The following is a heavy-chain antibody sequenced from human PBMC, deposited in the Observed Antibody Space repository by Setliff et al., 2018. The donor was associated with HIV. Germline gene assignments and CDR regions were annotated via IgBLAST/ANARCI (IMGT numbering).Heavy chain of an antibody. V-gene: IGHV3-72*01. D-gene: IGHD3-22*01. CDR1: GFTFNNAW. CDR3: ASGSNQERSDYYYAFDI. CDR2: IRRKANGYTT. Sequence: GSLRLSCAASGFTFNNAWMTWVRQAPGKGLEWVGHIRRKANGYTTEYAASVKGRFTISRYDSRNSLYLQMNSLKIEDTAVYYCASGSNQERSDYYYAFDIWGQGTMVTVSS. J-gene: IGHJ3*02.